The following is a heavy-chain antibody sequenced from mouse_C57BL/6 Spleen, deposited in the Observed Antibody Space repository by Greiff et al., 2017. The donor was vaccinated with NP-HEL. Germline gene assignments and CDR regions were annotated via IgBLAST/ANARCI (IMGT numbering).Heavy chain of an antibody. J-gene: IGHJ4*01. V-gene: IGHV1-61*01. CDR3: ARGQLRLPVYAMDY. D-gene: IGHD3-2*02. CDR2: IYPSDSET. Sequence: QVQLQQPGAELVRPGSSVKLSCKASGYTFTSYWMDWVKQRPGQGLEWIGNIYPSDSETHYNQKFKDKATLTVDKSSSTAYMQLSSLTSEDSAVYYCARGQLRLPVYAMDYRGQGTSVTVSS. CDR1: GYTFTSYW.